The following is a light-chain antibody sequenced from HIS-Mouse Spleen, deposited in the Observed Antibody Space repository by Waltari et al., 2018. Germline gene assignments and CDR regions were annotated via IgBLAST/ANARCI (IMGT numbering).Light chain of an antibody. CDR3: NSRDSSGNHVV. V-gene: IGLV3-19*01. Sequence: SSELTQDPAVSVALGQTGRITCQGDSLRSYYASWYQQKPGQAPVLVIYGKSNRPSGIPDRFSGSSSGNTASLTITGAQAEDEADYYCNSRDSSGNHVVFGGGTKLTVL. CDR1: SLRSYY. J-gene: IGLJ2*01. CDR2: GKS.